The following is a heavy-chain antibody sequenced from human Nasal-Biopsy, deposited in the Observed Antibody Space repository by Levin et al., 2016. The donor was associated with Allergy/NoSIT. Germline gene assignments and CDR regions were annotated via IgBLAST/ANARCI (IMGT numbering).Heavy chain of an antibody. CDR2: IYYTGST. D-gene: IGHD3-22*01. J-gene: IGHJ4*02. V-gene: IGHV4-59*02. Sequence: SETLSLTCAVSGGSVNSDYWGWIRQPPGKGLEWIGYIYYTGSTKYNPSLKRRVSMSLDTAKNQFSLKLTSVTAADTAVYYCARERESYYESGGDYRVDYYFDYWGPGNPGHRLL. CDR3: ARERESYYESGGDYRVDYYFDY. CDR1: GGSVNSDY.